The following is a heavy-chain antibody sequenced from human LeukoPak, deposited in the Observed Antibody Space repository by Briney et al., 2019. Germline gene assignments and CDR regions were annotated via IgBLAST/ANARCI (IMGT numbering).Heavy chain of an antibody. CDR3: ARTVRYFLAGQFPLDHYFDF. CDR1: GDSFSNYY. J-gene: IGHJ4*02. V-gene: IGHV4-34*01. D-gene: IGHD6-19*01. CDR2: INHSGSA. Sequence: SETLSLTCAVSGDSFSNYYWSWIRQPPGKGLEWIGEINHSGSANYNPPLKSRVTMSIDSSKNQFSLRLSSVTAADTAVFYCARTVRYFLAGQFPLDHYFDFWGQGSLVTVSS.